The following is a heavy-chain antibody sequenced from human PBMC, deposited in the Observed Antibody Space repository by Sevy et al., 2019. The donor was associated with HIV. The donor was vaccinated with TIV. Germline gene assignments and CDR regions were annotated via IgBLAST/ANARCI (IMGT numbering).Heavy chain of an antibody. CDR3: ARAPPVRSGDDSLNWFDP. V-gene: IGHV4-59*01. CDR1: YGSIIGYH. Sequence: SETLSLTCTVSYGSIIGYHWSWIRQPPGKTLEYVDYISYTGDTNSNPSLNSRVTMSVDTSKNQFSLKVTSVTAADTAVYYCARAPPVRSGDDSLNWFDPWGQGTLVTVSS. J-gene: IGHJ5*02. CDR2: ISYTGDT. D-gene: IGHD5-12*01.